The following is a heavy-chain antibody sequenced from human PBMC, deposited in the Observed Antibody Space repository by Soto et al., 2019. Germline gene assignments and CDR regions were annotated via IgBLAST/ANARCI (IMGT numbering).Heavy chain of an antibody. CDR1: GGSISSYY. Sequence: QVQLQESGPGLVKPSETLSLTCTVSGGSISSYYWSWIRQPPGKGLEWIGYIYYSGSTNYNPSLKSRVTISVDTSKNQFSLKLSSVTAADTAVYHCARSFSVAGLDYWGQGTLVTVSS. CDR2: IYYSGST. CDR3: ARSFSVAGLDY. V-gene: IGHV4-59*08. J-gene: IGHJ4*02. D-gene: IGHD6-19*01.